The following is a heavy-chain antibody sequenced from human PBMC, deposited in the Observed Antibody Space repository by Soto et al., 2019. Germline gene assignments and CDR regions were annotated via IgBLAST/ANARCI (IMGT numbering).Heavy chain of an antibody. D-gene: IGHD6-13*01. J-gene: IGHJ4*02. CDR3: AGDEDDYSSSWGRFDF. V-gene: IGHV1-3*01. Sequence: GASVKVSCKASGKSFSSYAIHGVLRARVQGLEGMGWINVGRGNLKYSERFQGKVTLTRDASASTAFMELSGLTSEDTAVYYCAGDEDDYSSSWGRFDFWGQGTPVTVSS. CDR1: GKSFSSYA. CDR2: INVGRGNL.